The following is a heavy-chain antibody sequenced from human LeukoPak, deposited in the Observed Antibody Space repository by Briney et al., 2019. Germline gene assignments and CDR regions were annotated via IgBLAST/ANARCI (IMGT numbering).Heavy chain of an antibody. V-gene: IGHV3-53*01. CDR1: GFTVSSNY. Sequence: GGSLRLSCAVSGFTVSSNYMSRVRQAPGKGLEWVSVMYSGGSTYYAESVKGRFTISRDNSKNTLYLQMNSLRAEDTAVYYCARVGSGSYYYYYMDVWGKGTTVTVSS. CDR2: MYSGGST. D-gene: IGHD1-26*01. CDR3: ARVGSGSYYYYYMDV. J-gene: IGHJ6*03.